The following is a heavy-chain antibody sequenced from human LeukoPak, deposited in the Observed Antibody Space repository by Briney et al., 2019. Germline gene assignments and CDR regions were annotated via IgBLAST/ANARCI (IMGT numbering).Heavy chain of an antibody. D-gene: IGHD3-10*01. CDR3: ARDSGGPPDY. CDR2: INPNSGDT. V-gene: IGHV1-2*02. Sequence: GASVKVSCMAFGYTFTGYYMHWVRQAPGQGLEWMGWINPNSGDTNYAQKFQGRVTMTRDTSISTAYVELSGLRSDDTAVYYCARDSGGPPDYWGQGTLVTVSS. J-gene: IGHJ4*02. CDR1: GYTFTGYY.